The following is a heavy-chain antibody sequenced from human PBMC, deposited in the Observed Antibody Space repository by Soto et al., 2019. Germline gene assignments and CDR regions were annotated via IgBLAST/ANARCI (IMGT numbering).Heavy chain of an antibody. V-gene: IGHV4-59*01. CDR3: ARGRRSSGRHDAFDV. Sequence: TSETLSLTCTVSDGSIGTYYWSWIRQPPGKGLEWIGYIDYSGSTDYNPSLKSRVTILVDTSNNQFSLKLSSVTAADTAVYYCARGRRSSGRHDAFDVWGQGTMVTVSS. CDR2: IDYSGST. D-gene: IGHD6-19*01. J-gene: IGHJ3*01. CDR1: DGSIGTYY.